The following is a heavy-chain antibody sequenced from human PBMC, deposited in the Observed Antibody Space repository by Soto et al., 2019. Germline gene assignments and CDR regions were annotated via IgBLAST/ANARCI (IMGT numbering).Heavy chain of an antibody. V-gene: IGHV1-69*19. CDR3: ARVRLVAAAGISRWIDY. Sequence: QVQLVQSGAEVKKPGSSVKVSCKASGGTFSSYAISWVRQAPGQGLEWMGGIIPIFGTANYAQKFQGRVTITADDSTSTDYMDLSSLRSEDTDVYYCARVRLVAAAGISRWIDYCGQGTLVTVSS. CDR2: IIPIFGTA. J-gene: IGHJ4*02. CDR1: GGTFSSYA. D-gene: IGHD6-13*01.